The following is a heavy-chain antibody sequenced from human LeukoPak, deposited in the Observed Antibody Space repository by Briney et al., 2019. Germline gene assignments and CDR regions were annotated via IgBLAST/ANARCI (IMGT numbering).Heavy chain of an antibody. CDR3: ARLVYDASGYYYDGWYDP. J-gene: IGHJ5*02. CDR1: GYSFTSYW. V-gene: IGHV5-51*01. D-gene: IGHD3-22*01. CDR2: IYPGDSDT. Sequence: GEPLKISCKGSGYSFTSYWIGWVRQMPGKGLEWMGIIYPGDSDTRYSPSFLGQVTISADKSISTAYLQWSSLKASDTAMYYCARLVYDASGYYYDGWYDPWGQGTLVTVSS.